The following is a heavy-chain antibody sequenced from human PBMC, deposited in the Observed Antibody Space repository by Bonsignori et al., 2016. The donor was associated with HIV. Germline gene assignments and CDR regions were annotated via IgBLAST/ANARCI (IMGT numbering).Heavy chain of an antibody. CDR3: AKEDYYEDTSGYYDY. Sequence: VRQAPGKGLEWVSAISGNGRATFYGDSVKGRFTISRDNSKNTLYLQMNSLRAEDTAVYYCAKEDYYEDTSGYYDYWGQGALVTVS. V-gene: IGHV3-23*01. J-gene: IGHJ4*02. D-gene: IGHD3-22*01. CDR2: ISGNGRAT.